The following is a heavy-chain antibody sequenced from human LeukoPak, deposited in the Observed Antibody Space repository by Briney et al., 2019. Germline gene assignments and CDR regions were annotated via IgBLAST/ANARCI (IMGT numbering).Heavy chain of an antibody. CDR3: VREAVAAGDWYFDF. D-gene: IGHD6-13*01. CDR2: MNSDGRGI. J-gene: IGHJ2*01. V-gene: IGHV3-74*01. CDR1: GFTFSTQW. Sequence: GGSLRLSCAASGFTFSTQWMHWVRQVPGKDLVWVARMNSDGRGITYADSVKGRFTITRDNAKNTLYLQLNSLRVDDTAVYYCVREAVAAGDWYFDFWGRGTLVTVSS.